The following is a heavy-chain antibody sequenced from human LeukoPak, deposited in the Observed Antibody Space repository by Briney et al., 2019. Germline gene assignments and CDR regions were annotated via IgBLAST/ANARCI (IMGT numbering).Heavy chain of an antibody. Sequence: GGSLRLSCAASGFSFSSYFMNWVRQAPGKGLEWVSSISIGSSYIYYADSVKGRFTISRDNAKNSLYLQMNSLRADDTAVYYCVRADSSTFYYFDYWGQGTLVTVSS. D-gene: IGHD6-13*01. V-gene: IGHV3-21*01. J-gene: IGHJ4*02. CDR3: VRADSSTFYYFDY. CDR2: ISIGSSYI. CDR1: GFSFSSYF.